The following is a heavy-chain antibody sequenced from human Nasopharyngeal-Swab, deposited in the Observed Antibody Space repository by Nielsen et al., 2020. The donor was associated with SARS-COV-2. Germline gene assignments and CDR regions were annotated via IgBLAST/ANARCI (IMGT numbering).Heavy chain of an antibody. CDR2: IIPAFGTP. D-gene: IGHD2-15*01. CDR3: ARGKGSSYYYYYGMDV. CDR1: GDAFSRFG. J-gene: IGHJ6*02. V-gene: IGHV1-69*13. Sequence: SVKVSCKATGDAFSRFGISWVRQAPGQGLEWMGGIIPAFGTPTYAQDSAQDLQGRVTISADESTSTAYMELSSLRSEDTAVYYCARGKGSSYYYYYGMDVWGQGTTVTVSS.